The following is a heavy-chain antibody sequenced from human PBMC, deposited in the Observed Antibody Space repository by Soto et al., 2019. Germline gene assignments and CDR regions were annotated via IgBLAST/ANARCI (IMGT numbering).Heavy chain of an antibody. CDR3: ARGGQYDFWSGYYFDY. J-gene: IGHJ4*02. CDR1: GGSISSGDYY. Sequence: PSETLSLTCTVSGGSISSGDYYWSWIRQPPGKGLEWIGYIYYSGSTYYNPSLKSRVTISVDTSKNQFSLKLSSVTAADTAVYYCARGGQYDFWSGYYFDYWGQGTLVTVSS. V-gene: IGHV4-30-4*01. CDR2: IYYSGST. D-gene: IGHD3-3*01.